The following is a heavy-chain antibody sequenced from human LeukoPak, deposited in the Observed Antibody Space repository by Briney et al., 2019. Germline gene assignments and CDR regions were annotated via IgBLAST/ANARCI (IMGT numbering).Heavy chain of an antibody. CDR2: IYYSGGL. V-gene: IGHV4-59*11. CDR1: GGSISGHY. D-gene: IGHD3-10*01. CDR3: ARYDYYGSGSVDY. J-gene: IGHJ4*02. Sequence: SETLSLTCTVSGGSISGHYWSWIRQPPGKGLEWIGYIYYSGGLNYNPSLKSRVTMSVDTSKNQFSLKLTSVTAADTAIYYCARYDYYGSGSVDYWGQGTLVTVSS.